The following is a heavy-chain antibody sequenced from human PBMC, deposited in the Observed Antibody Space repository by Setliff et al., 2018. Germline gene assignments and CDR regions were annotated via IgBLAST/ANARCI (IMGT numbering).Heavy chain of an antibody. CDR3: ARDPRDVYRRGGDC. D-gene: IGHD4-4*01. V-gene: IGHV1-69*13. J-gene: IGHJ4*02. CDR1: GGTCSDNA. CDR2: IIATVGGV. Sequence: GASVKVSCKTSGGTCSDNAMSWVRQAPGQGPEWMGGIIATVGGVSYAEKFQGRVTITADESTTTVYMELSSLTSEDTAMYYCARDPRDVYRRGGDCWGPGTLVTVSS.